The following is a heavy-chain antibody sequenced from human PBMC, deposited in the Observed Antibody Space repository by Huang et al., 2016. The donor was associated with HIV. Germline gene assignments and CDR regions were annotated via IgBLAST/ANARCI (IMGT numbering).Heavy chain of an antibody. CDR1: GGSIRSSDYH. Sequence: QLLLQESGPGLVKPSEALALTCAVSGGSIRSSDYHWGWIRQPPGKGLEWIGSIYIKGSTHCSPSLKSRVTIAVDTSKNLFFLNLTSMTAADTAVYYCARHREGPVAYYSGWGSHLNYMDVWGRGRTVVVSS. CDR2: IYIKGST. D-gene: IGHD3-10*01. CDR3: ARHREGPVAYYSGWGSHLNYMDV. J-gene: IGHJ6*03. V-gene: IGHV4-39*01.